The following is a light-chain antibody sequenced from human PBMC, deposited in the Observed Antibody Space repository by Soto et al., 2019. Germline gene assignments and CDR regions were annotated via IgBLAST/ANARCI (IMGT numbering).Light chain of an antibody. CDR3: QQSYSNLVT. V-gene: IGKV1-39*01. J-gene: IGKJ4*01. CDR2: AAS. Sequence: DIQMTQSPSSLSASVGDRVTISCRASQGISTYLNWYQQKPGKTPKLLIYAASNLQSGVPSRFSGSGSGTDFTLTIPSLQREDFATYYCQQSYSNLVTFGGGTKVEI. CDR1: QGISTY.